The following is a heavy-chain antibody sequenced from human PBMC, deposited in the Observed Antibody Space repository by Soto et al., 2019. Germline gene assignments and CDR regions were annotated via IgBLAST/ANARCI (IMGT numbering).Heavy chain of an antibody. CDR3: ARHVPMRESSSSWVMDV. V-gene: IGHV4-59*08. D-gene: IGHD6-6*01. CDR1: GGSISSYY. CDR2: IYYSGST. J-gene: IGHJ6*04. Sequence: SETLSLTCTVSGGSISSYYWSWIRQPPGKGLEWIGYIYYSGSTNYNPSLKSRVTISVDTSKNQFSLKLSSVTAADTAVYYCARHVPMRESSSSWVMDVWGKGTTVTVSS.